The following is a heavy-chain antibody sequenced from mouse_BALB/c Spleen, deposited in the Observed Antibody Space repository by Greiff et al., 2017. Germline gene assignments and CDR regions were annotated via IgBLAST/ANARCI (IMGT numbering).Heavy chain of an antibody. J-gene: IGHJ2*01. V-gene: IGHV1-77*01. Sequence: QVQLQQSGPELVKPGASVKMSCKASGYTFTDYVISWVKQRTGQGLEWIGEIYPGSGSTYYNEKFKGKATLTADKSSSTAYMQLSSLTSVDSAVYFCANSGFITTDYFDYWGQGTTLTVSS. D-gene: IGHD1-1*01. CDR1: GYTFTDYV. CDR2: IYPGSGST. CDR3: ANSGFITTDYFDY.